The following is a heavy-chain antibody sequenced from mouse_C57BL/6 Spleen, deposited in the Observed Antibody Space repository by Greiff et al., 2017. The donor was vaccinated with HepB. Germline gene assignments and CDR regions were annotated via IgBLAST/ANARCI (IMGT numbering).Heavy chain of an antibody. Sequence: QVQLQQPGAELVKPGASVKLSCKASGYTFTSYWMQWVKQRPGQGLEWIGEIDPSDIYTNYNQKFKGKATLTVDTSSNTAYMQLSSLTSEDSAVYYCERRRVITVVGTYDYWGQGTTLTVSS. CDR3: ERRRVITVVGTYDY. D-gene: IGHD1-1*01. V-gene: IGHV1-50*01. J-gene: IGHJ2*01. CDR1: GYTFTSYW. CDR2: IDPSDIYT.